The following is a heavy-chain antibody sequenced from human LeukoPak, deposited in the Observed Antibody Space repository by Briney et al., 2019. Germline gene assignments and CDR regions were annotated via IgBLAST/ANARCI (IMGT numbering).Heavy chain of an antibody. CDR1: GGSISSYY. CDR3: ARYLREIVVGLDY. J-gene: IGHJ4*02. V-gene: IGHV4-59*08. D-gene: IGHD2-2*01. CDR2: IYYSGST. Sequence: SETLSLTCTVSGGSISSYYWSWIRQPPGKGLEWIGYIYYSGSTNYNTSLKSRVTISVDTSKNQFSLKLSSVPAADTAVNYCARYLREIVVGLDYWGQGTLVTVSS.